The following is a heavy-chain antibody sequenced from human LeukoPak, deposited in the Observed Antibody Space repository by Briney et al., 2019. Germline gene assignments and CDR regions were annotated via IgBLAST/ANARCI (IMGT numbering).Heavy chain of an antibody. CDR1: GGSISSYY. Sequence: SETLSLTCTVSGGSISSYYWGWIRQPPGKGLEWIGSIYYSGSTYYNPSLKSRVTISVDTSKNQFSLKLSSVTAADTAVYYCAVTAMELDAFDIWGQGTMVTVSS. CDR2: IYYSGST. D-gene: IGHD5-18*01. CDR3: AVTAMELDAFDI. J-gene: IGHJ3*02. V-gene: IGHV4-39*01.